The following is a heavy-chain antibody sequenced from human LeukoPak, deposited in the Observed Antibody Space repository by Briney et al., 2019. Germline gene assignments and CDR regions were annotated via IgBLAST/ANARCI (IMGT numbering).Heavy chain of an antibody. CDR3: AKDISWFGEFPATIDY. Sequence: GGSLRLSCAASGLTFSNYGMAWVRQAPGKGLEWVSAISGSGESTYNADSVKGRFTISRDNSKNTLYLQMNSLRAEDTALYYCAKDISWFGEFPATIDYWGQGTLVTVSS. V-gene: IGHV3-23*01. CDR2: ISGSGEST. J-gene: IGHJ4*02. CDR1: GLTFSNYG. D-gene: IGHD3-10*01.